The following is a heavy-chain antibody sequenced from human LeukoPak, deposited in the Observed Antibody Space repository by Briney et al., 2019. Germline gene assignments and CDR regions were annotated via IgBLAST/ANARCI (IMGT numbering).Heavy chain of an antibody. D-gene: IGHD6-13*01. CDR2: ISSSGSTI. CDR1: GFTFSDNY. J-gene: IGHJ3*02. V-gene: IGHV3-11*04. CDR3: AKDLRSSWYEAFDI. Sequence: GGSLRLSCAASGFTFSDNYMSWIRQAPGKGLEWVSYISSSGSTIYYADSVKGRFTISRDNSKNTLYLQMNSLRAEDMAVYYCAKDLRSSWYEAFDIWGQGTMVTVSS.